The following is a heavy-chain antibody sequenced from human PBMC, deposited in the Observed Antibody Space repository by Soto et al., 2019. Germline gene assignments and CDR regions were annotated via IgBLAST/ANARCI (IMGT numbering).Heavy chain of an antibody. D-gene: IGHD4-4*01. CDR2: ISVDNGNT. CDR1: GYTFTDYD. CDR3: ARTSVSNYNWFDP. V-gene: IGHV1-18*01. Sequence: QGQLVQSGAEVKKPGASGKGSCKASGYTFTDYDISWVRQAPGQGLEWMGWISVDNGNTKYVESLQGRVTMTTDTSSSTAYLEVRSLRSDDTAVYYCARTSVSNYNWFDPWGQGTLVAVSS. J-gene: IGHJ5*02.